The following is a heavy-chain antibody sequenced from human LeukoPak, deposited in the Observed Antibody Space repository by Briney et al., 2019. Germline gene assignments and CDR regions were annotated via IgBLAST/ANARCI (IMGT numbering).Heavy chain of an antibody. D-gene: IGHD3-3*01. V-gene: IGHV3-66*01. Sequence: GSLRLSCAASGFTVSSNYMSWVRQAPGKGLEWVSVIYSGGSTYYADSVKGRFTISRDNSKNTLYLQMNSLRAEDTAVYYCARDRDSTTYYDFWSGYFPFDYWGQGTLVTVSS. CDR3: ARDRDSTTYYDFWSGYFPFDY. CDR1: GFTVSSNY. J-gene: IGHJ4*02. CDR2: IYSGGST.